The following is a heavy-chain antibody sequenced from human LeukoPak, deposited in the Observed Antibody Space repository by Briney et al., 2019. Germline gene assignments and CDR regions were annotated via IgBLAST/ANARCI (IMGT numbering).Heavy chain of an antibody. V-gene: IGHV4-34*01. CDR3: ARAIRKIQLRHYYMDV. D-gene: IGHD1-1*01. J-gene: IGHJ6*03. Sequence: SETLSLTCAVYGGSFSGYYWSWIRQPPGKGLEWIGEINHSGSTNYNPSLKSRVTISVDTSKNQFSLKLSSVTAADTAMYYCARAIRKIQLRHYYMDVWGKGTTVTVSS. CDR2: INHSGST. CDR1: GGSFSGYY.